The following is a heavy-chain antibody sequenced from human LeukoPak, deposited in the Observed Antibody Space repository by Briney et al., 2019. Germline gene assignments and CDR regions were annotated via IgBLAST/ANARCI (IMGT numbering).Heavy chain of an antibody. Sequence: GGSLRLSCAASGFIFSSFWMIWVRQAPGKGLEWVANIKEDGSEKYYVDSVKGRFTISRDNAKNSLYLQMNSLRAEDTAVYYCARDRITMVRGVAFDYWGQGTLVTVSS. D-gene: IGHD3-10*01. V-gene: IGHV3-7*01. CDR1: GFIFSSFW. J-gene: IGHJ4*02. CDR2: IKEDGSEK. CDR3: ARDRITMVRGVAFDY.